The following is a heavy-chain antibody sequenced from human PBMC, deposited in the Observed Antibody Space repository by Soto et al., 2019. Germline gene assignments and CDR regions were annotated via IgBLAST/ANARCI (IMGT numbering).Heavy chain of an antibody. J-gene: IGHJ4*01. CDR3: AKVPLRPSYIDN. CDR1: GFTFSNYD. CDR2: IGGSGDRT. Sequence: EVQLLDSGGGLVQPGGSLRLSCAASGFTFSNYDMTWVRQAPGKGLEWVSRIGGSGDRTYYADSVKGRFTISRDNSRNTLYLQMNSLRAEDTAMYYCAKVPLRPSYIDNRGHGALVTVSS. D-gene: IGHD4-17*01. V-gene: IGHV3-23*01.